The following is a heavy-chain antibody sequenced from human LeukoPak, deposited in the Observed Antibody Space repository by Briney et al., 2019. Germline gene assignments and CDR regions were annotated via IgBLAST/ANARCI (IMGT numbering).Heavy chain of an antibody. D-gene: IGHD3-3*01. Sequence: GGSLRLSCAASGFSFSSYAMSWVRQAPGKGLEWVPAISGSGGSTYYAHSVKGRFTICRDNSKNTLYLQMNSLRAEDTAVYYCAKGEDFGVVIDYWGQGTLVTVSS. CDR1: GFSFSSYA. J-gene: IGHJ4*02. CDR2: ISGSGGST. V-gene: IGHV3-23*01. CDR3: AKGEDFGVVIDY.